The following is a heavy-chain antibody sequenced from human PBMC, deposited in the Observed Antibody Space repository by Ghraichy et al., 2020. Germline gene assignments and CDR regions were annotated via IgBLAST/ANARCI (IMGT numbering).Heavy chain of an antibody. V-gene: IGHV4-31*03. D-gene: IGHD3-22*01. Sequence: SETLSLTCTVSGGSISSGGYYWSWIRQHPGKGLEWIGYIYYSGSTYYNPSLKSRVTISVDTSKNQFSLKLSSVTAADTAVYYCARQNRSSGSINDYFDYWGQGTLVTVSS. CDR1: GGSISSGGYY. CDR2: IYYSGST. J-gene: IGHJ4*02. CDR3: ARQNRSSGSINDYFDY.